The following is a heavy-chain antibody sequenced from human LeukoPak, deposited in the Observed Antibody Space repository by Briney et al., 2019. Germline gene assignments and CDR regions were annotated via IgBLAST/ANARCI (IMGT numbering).Heavy chain of an antibody. CDR2: INAGNGNT. D-gene: IGHD3-22*01. J-gene: IGHJ4*02. V-gene: IGHV1-3*01. Sequence: VKVSCKASGYTFTSYAMHWARQAPGQRLEWMGWINAGNGNTKYSQKFQGRVTITRDTSASTAYMELSSLRSEDTAVYYCARAHYDSSGYYYFDYWGQGTLVTVSS. CDR3: ARAHYDSSGYYYFDY. CDR1: GYTFTSYA.